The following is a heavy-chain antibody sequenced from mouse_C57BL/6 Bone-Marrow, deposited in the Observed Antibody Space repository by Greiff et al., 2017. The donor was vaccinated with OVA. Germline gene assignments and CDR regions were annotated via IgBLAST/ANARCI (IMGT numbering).Heavy chain of an antibody. Sequence: EVKLMESGGDLVKPGGSLKLSCAASGFTFSSYGMSWVRQTPDKRLEWVATISSGGSYTYYPDSVKGRFTISRDNAKNTLYLQMSSLKSEDTAMYYCARHGDYDYDPLFAYWGQGTLVTVSA. CDR1: GFTFSSYG. D-gene: IGHD2-4*01. CDR3: ARHGDYDYDPLFAY. CDR2: ISSGGSYT. V-gene: IGHV5-6*01. J-gene: IGHJ3*01.